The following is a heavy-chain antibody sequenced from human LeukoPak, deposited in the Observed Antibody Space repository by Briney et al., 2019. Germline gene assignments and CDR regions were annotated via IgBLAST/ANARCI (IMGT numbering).Heavy chain of an antibody. CDR3: ARANQLLYPHYGMDV. CDR2: INPNSGGT. CDR1: GYTFTSYG. V-gene: IGHV1-2*02. J-gene: IGHJ6*02. D-gene: IGHD2-2*02. Sequence: EASVKVSCKASGYTFTSYGISWVRQAPGQGLEWMGWINPNSGGTNYAQKFQGRVTMTRDTSISTAYMELSRLRSDDTAVYYCARANQLLYPHYGMDVWGQGTTVTVSS.